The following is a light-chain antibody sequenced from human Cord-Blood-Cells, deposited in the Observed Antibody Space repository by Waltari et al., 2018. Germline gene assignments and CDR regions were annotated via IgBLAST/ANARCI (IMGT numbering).Light chain of an antibody. CDR1: QSVLYSSNNKNY. V-gene: IGKV4-1*01. CDR3: QQYYSTPYS. CDR2: WAS. Sequence: DIVMTQSPVPLDVSLGARATIHCKSSQSVLYSSNNKNYLAWYQQNPGQPPKKLIYWASTRESGVPDRFSGSGSGTDFTLTISSLQAEDVAVYYCQQYYSTPYSFGQGTKLEIK. J-gene: IGKJ2*03.